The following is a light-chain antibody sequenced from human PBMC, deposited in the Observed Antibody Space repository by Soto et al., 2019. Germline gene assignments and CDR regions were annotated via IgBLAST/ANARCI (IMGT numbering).Light chain of an antibody. CDR1: QSVSSN. J-gene: IGKJ1*01. V-gene: IGKV3-15*01. CDR2: DAS. Sequence: EIVLTQSPATLSLSPGERATLSCRASQSVSSNLAWYQQKPGQAPRLLIYDASTRATVIPARFSGSGSGTEFTLTISSLQSEDFAVYYCQQYNDWPPITFGQGTKVDIK. CDR3: QQYNDWPPIT.